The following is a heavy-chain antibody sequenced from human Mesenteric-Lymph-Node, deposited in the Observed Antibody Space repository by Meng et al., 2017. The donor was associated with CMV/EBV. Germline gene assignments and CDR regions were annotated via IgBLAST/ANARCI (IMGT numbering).Heavy chain of an antibody. CDR3: ARGGISGFDY. Sequence: GESLKISCAASGFTVSSNYMSWVRQAPGKGLEWVSVIYSDGNTDYADSVKGRFTISRDNSKNTLYLQMNSLRADDTAVYYCARGGISGFDYWGQGTLVTVSS. CDR1: GFTVSSNY. V-gene: IGHV3-53*01. CDR2: IYSDGNT. J-gene: IGHJ4*02. D-gene: IGHD3-10*01.